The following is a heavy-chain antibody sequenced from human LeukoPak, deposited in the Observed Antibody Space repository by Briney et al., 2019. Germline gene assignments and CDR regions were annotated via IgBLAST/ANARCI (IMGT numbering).Heavy chain of an antibody. CDR1: GFTFSSYG. CDR3: ARERYYYGSGSYYYYGMDV. D-gene: IGHD3-10*01. Sequence: PGRSLRLSCAASGFTFSSYGMHWVRQAPGKGLEGVAVIWYDGSNKYYADSVKGRFTISRDNSKNTLYLQMNSLRAEDTAVYYCARERYYYGSGSYYYYGMDVWGQGTTVTVSS. CDR2: IWYDGSNK. V-gene: IGHV3-33*01. J-gene: IGHJ6*02.